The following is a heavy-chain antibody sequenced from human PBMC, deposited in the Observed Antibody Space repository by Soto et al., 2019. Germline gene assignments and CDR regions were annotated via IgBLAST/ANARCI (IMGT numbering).Heavy chain of an antibody. V-gene: IGHV4-39*07. CDR2: TYYSGGT. D-gene: IGHD3-3*01. J-gene: IGHJ6*03. CDR1: GGSISSSGYY. CDR3: AREGYYDFWSGYQNYYYYYMDV. Sequence: TSETLSLTCTVSGGSISSSGYYWAWLRQPQGRGREGIGSTYYSGGTNYNPSLKSRVTISVDTSKNQFSLKLSSVTAADTAVYYCAREGYYDFWSGYQNYYYYYMDVWGKGTTVTVSS.